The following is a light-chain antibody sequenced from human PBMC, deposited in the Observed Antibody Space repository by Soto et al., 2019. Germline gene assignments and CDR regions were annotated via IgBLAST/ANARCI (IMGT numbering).Light chain of an antibody. CDR2: DTS. J-gene: IGKJ1*01. Sequence: IQMPPSPSTLSASVVDSANSNCRASQSVSDWLAWYQQKPGNPNKLLIYDTSRLESAVTSRFSASGSGTEFTLTISGLQPDDFATYYCHKYNSYTWTFGQGTKGDIK. V-gene: IGKV1-5*01. CDR3: HKYNSYTWT. CDR1: QSVSDW.